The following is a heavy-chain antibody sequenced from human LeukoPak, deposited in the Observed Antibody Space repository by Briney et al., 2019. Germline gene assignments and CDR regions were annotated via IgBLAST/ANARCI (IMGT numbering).Heavy chain of an antibody. CDR2: ISSSSLYI. D-gene: IGHD1-1*01. CDR1: GITFSNHG. V-gene: IGHV3-21*04. Sequence: GGSLRLSCALSGITFSNHGMNWVRQAPGKGLEWVSSISSSSLYIYYADSVKGRFTISRDNAKNSLYLQMNSLRAEDTALYYCARGIDDGDNWFDPWGQGTLVIVSS. J-gene: IGHJ5*02. CDR3: ARGIDDGDNWFDP.